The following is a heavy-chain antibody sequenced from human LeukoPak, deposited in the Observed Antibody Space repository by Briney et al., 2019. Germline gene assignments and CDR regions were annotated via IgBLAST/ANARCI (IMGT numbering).Heavy chain of an antibody. V-gene: IGHV3-74*01. Sequence: GGSLRLSCAASGFTFSSYWMHWVRQAPGKGLVWVSRINSDGSSTSYADSVKGRFTISRDNAKNTLYLQMNSLRAEDTAVYYCARGWSGYYYDSSGYYYDMHVWGQGTTVTVSS. CDR2: INSDGSST. CDR1: GFTFSSYW. D-gene: IGHD3-22*01. J-gene: IGHJ6*02. CDR3: ARGWSGYYYDSSGYYYDMHV.